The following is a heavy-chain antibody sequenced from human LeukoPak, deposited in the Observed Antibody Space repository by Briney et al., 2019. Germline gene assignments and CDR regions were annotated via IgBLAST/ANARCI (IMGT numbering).Heavy chain of an antibody. CDR1: GGSISSYY. Sequence: SETLSLTCTVSGGSISSYYWSWIRQPPGKGLEWIGNIYDRGSTKYNPSLKSRVTRSVDTSKNQFSLRLSSVTAGDTAVYYCARGRTFDNWGQGTLVTVSS. CDR3: ARGRTFDN. V-gene: IGHV4-59*01. CDR2: IYDRGST. J-gene: IGHJ4*02.